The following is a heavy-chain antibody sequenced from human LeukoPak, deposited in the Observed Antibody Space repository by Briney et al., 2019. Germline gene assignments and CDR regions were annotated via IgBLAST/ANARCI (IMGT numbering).Heavy chain of an antibody. J-gene: IGHJ4*02. CDR2: IIPIFGTA. CDR1: GGTFSSYA. D-gene: IGHD1-20*01. Sequence: SVKVSCMASGGTFSSYAISWVRQAPGQGLEWMGGIIPIFGTANYAQKFQGRVTITTDESTSTAYMELSSLRSEDTAVYYCASNEETLKYNWNRAYFDYWGQGTLVTVSS. V-gene: IGHV1-69*05. CDR3: ASNEETLKYNWNRAYFDY.